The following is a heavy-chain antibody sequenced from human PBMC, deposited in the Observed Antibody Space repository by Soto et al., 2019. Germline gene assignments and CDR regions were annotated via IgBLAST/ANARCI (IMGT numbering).Heavy chain of an antibody. CDR3: ARSEEDSDYYYGMDV. D-gene: IGHD2-15*01. J-gene: IGHJ6*02. CDR2: TYYRSRWYS. V-gene: IGHV6-1*01. CDR1: GDTVSSNSVA. Sequence: PSQTLSLTCVGSGDTVSSNSVAWNWVRQSPSRGLEWLGRTYYRSRWYSDYAVSVRSRIDINADTSKNQVSLQLNSVTPEDTAVYYCARSEEDSDYYYGMDVWGQGTTVTVS.